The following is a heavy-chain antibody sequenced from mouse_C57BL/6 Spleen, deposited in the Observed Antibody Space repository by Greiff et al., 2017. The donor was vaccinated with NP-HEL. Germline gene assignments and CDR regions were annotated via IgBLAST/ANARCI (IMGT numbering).Heavy chain of an antibody. Sequence: EVKLVESGGGLVQPGGSLKLSCAASGFTFSDYYMYWVRQTPEKRLEWVAYISNGGGSTYYPDTVKGRFTISRDTAKNTLYLQMSRLKSEDTAMYYCAREGGAYWGQGTLVTVSA. CDR2: ISNGGGST. CDR1: GFTFSDYY. CDR3: AREGGAY. J-gene: IGHJ3*01. V-gene: IGHV5-12*01.